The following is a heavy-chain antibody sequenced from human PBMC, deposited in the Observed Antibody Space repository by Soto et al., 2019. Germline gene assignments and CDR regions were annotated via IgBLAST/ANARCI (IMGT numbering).Heavy chain of an antibody. CDR3: ASSYCSGGSCYGFYYGMDV. CDR2: IYYSGST. J-gene: IGHJ6*02. V-gene: IGHV4-39*01. D-gene: IGHD2-15*01. Sequence: SETLCLTCTVSGGSIGGSSDYWGWIRQPPGKGLEWIGSIYYSGSTYYNPSLKSRVTISVDTSKNQFSLKLSSVTAADTAVYYCASSYCSGGSCYGFYYGMDVWGQGTTVTVSS. CDR1: GGSIGGSSDY.